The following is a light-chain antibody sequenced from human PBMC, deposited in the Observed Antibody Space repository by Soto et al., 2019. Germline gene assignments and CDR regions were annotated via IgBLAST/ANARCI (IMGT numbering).Light chain of an antibody. CDR3: SSYTSTPV. V-gene: IGLV2-14*01. J-gene: IGLJ1*01. Sequence: QSALTQPASVSGSPGQSITFSCTGTSSDVGGYNYVSWYQQHPGKAPKLMIYDVSNRPSGVSNRFSGSKSGNTASLTISGLQAEDEADYYCSSYTSTPVFGTGTKLTVL. CDR2: DVS. CDR1: SSDVGGYNY.